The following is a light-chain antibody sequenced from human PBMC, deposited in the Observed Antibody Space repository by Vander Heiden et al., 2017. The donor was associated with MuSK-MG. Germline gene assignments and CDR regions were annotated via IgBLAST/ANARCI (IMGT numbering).Light chain of an antibody. J-gene: IGKJ2*01. V-gene: IGKV1-39*01. CDR3: QQCESTPYT. Sequence: DIQMTQSPSSLSASVGDRVTITCRASQSINNYLHWYQHKPGKAPNLLIYAASTVQGGVPSRFNGSGSATDFTLTISRLQPEDFATYDCQQCESTPYTFGQGTKLESK. CDR1: QSINNY. CDR2: AAS.